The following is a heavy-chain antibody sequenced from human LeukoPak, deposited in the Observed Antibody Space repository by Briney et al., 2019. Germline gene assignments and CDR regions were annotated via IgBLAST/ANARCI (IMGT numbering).Heavy chain of an antibody. J-gene: IGHJ5*02. CDR1: GGSISSYY. CDR3: ARPYATGWFDP. V-gene: IGHV4-34*01. CDR2: INHSGST. D-gene: IGHD3-16*01. Sequence: SETLSLTCTVSGGSISSYYWSWIRQPPGKGLEWIGEINHSGSTNYNPSLKSRVTISVDTSKNQFSLKLSSVTAADTAVYYCARPYATGWFDPWGQGTLVTVSS.